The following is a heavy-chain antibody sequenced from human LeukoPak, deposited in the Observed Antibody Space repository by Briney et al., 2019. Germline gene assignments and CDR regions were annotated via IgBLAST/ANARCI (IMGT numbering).Heavy chain of an antibody. V-gene: IGHV1-69*13. D-gene: IGHD6-25*01. CDR3: AKAGGDIAALFDY. Sequence: GASVNVSCKASGGTFSSYAISWVRQAPGQGLEWMGGIIPIFGTANYAQKFQGRVTITADESTSTAYMELNSLRAEDTAVYYCAKAGGDIAALFDYWGQGTLVTVSS. J-gene: IGHJ4*02. CDR1: GGTFSSYA. CDR2: IIPIFGTA.